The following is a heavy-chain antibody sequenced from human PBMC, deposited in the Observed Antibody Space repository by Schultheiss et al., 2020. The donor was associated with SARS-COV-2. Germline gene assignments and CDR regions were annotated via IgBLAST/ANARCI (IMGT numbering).Heavy chain of an antibody. Sequence: GGSLRLSCAASGFIVGSNYMSWVRQAPGKGLGWVSIIYPSGSAHYAESVQGRFTISRDNSKNTLYLQMNTLRAEDTAVYYCARGAAAGITHDSFDIWGRGTMVTVSS. J-gene: IGHJ3*02. CDR2: IYPSGSA. CDR1: GFIVGSNY. V-gene: IGHV3-53*01. CDR3: ARGAAAGITHDSFDI. D-gene: IGHD6-13*01.